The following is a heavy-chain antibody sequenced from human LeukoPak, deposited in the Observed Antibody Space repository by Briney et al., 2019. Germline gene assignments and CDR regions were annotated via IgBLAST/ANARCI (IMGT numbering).Heavy chain of an antibody. D-gene: IGHD6-19*01. Sequence: ASVKVSCKASGGTFSSYAISWVRQAPGQGLEWMGRIIPILGIANYAQKFQGRVTITADKSTSTAYMELSSLRSEDTAVYYCARPSTVAGKMFNDYWGQGTLVTVSS. V-gene: IGHV1-69*04. J-gene: IGHJ4*02. CDR3: ARPSTVAGKMFNDY. CDR2: IIPILGIA. CDR1: GGTFSSYA.